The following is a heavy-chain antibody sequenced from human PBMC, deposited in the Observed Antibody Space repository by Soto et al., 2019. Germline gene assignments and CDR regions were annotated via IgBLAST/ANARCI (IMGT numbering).Heavy chain of an antibody. CDR3: AKEGSVTDAFDV. V-gene: IGHV3-23*01. CDR1: GFTFSSYA. Sequence: EVQFLESGGGWGQPGGSLRLSCAASGFTFSSYAMTWVRQAPGRGLEWAASISDSGGSGGTFYPDSVKGRFTISRDNYKNTLYLQMNSLRVEDTAVYYCAKEGSVTDAFDVWGQGTMVTVSS. J-gene: IGHJ3*01. D-gene: IGHD2-21*02. CDR2: ISDSGGSGGT.